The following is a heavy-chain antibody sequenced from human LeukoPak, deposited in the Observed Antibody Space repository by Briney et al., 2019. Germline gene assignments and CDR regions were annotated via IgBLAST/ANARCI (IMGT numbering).Heavy chain of an antibody. CDR3: ARVGYSSGWYQGYFDY. V-gene: IGHV4-34*01. J-gene: IGHJ4*02. CDR2: IYHSGST. Sequence: SETLSLTCAVYGGSFSGYYWSWLRQPPGKGLEWIGYIYHSGSTYYNPSLKSRVTISVDRSKNQFSLKLSSVTAADTAVYYCARVGYSSGWYQGYFDYWGQGTLVTVSS. CDR1: GGSFSGYY. D-gene: IGHD6-19*01.